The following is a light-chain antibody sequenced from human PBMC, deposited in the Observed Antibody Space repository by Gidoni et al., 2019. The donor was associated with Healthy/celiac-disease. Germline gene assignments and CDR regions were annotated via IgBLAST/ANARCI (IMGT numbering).Light chain of an antibody. Sequence: QLVLTQSPSASAPPGASVKLTCTLSSGHSSYAIAWHQQQPEKGPRYLMKLNSDGSHSKGDGFPDRFSGSSSGAERYLTISSLQSEDEADYYCQTWGTGILYWVFGGGTKLTVL. CDR2: LNSDGSH. J-gene: IGLJ3*02. V-gene: IGLV4-69*01. CDR1: SGHSSYA. CDR3: QTWGTGILYWV.